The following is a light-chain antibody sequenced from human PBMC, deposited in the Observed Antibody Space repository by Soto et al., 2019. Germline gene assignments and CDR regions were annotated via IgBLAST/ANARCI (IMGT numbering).Light chain of an antibody. J-gene: IGKJ5*01. Sequence: ALQLTQSPSSLSASVGDRVTITCRASQDIRGALAWYQQKPGKPPKLLIFDVSSLQRGVPARFSGSGSGTDFTLTISSLQPEDFATYYCQQFNTCPITFGQGTRLEIK. CDR2: DVS. V-gene: IGKV1-13*02. CDR3: QQFNTCPIT. CDR1: QDIRGA.